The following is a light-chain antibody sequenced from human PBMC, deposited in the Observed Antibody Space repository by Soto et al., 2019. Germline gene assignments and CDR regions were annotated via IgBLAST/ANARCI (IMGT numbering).Light chain of an antibody. CDR2: GAS. CDR3: QQYGSSPQT. Sequence: EIVLTQSPGTLSLSPGERATLSCRASQSVSSSYLAWYQQKPGQAPRLLIYGASSRATGISDRFSGSGSGTDFTLTISRLESEDFAVYYCQQYGSSPQTFGQGTKVDIK. J-gene: IGKJ1*01. V-gene: IGKV3-20*01. CDR1: QSVSSSY.